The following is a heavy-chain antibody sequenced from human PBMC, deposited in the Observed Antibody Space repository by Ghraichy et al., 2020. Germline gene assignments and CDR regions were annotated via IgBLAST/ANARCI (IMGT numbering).Heavy chain of an antibody. Sequence: LSLTCAASGFTFSSYGMHWVRQAPGKGLEWVAVIWFDGSNEYYADSVKGRFTISRDNSKNTLYLQMNSLRAEDTAVYYCARDGGPGYYGSGTYYSALDDYWGQGTLVTVSS. CDR1: GFTFSSYG. D-gene: IGHD3-10*01. CDR2: IWFDGSNE. V-gene: IGHV3-33*01. J-gene: IGHJ4*02. CDR3: ARDGGPGYYGSGTYYSALDDY.